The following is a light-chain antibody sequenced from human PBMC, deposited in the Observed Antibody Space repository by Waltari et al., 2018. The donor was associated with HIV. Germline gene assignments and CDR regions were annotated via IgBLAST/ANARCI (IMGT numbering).Light chain of an antibody. CDR2: SNS. V-gene: IGLV1-44*01. J-gene: IGLJ3*02. CDR3: ATWDDTLDGPV. CDR1: TSYIRGNS. Sequence: PQSPAASATPAHTVTTSCTGVTSYIRGNSVSCYQQVPGTAPQHRMFSNSLRPSGVPDRFSGSKSATSASLAIRVLQSEDEAEYYCATWDDTLDGPVFGGGTRLTVL.